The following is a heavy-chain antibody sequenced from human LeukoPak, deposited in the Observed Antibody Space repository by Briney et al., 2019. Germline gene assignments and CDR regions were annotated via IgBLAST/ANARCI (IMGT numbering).Heavy chain of an antibody. Sequence: GGSLRLSCVASGFTFSNYEMKWVRQAPGKGLEWVSYISGSAGTTIYYADSVKGRFTLSRDNAKNSLYLQMNSLRAEDTAIYYCARDEGYCSSWGQGTLVTVSS. CDR1: GFTFSNYE. CDR3: ARDEGYCSS. CDR2: ISGSAGTTI. V-gene: IGHV3-48*03. J-gene: IGHJ5*02. D-gene: IGHD2-15*01.